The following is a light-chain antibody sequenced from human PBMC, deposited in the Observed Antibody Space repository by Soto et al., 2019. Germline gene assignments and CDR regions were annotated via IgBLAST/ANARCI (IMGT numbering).Light chain of an antibody. J-gene: IGKJ1*01. CDR3: QQYNSYWT. Sequence: DIQMTQSPSTLSASVGDRVSITCRASQSISSWLAWYQQKPGKAPKLLIYKASSLESGVPSRFSGSGSGTETTLTISSLQPDDFANYYCQQYNSYWTFGQGTKVDIK. CDR2: KAS. CDR1: QSISSW. V-gene: IGKV1-5*03.